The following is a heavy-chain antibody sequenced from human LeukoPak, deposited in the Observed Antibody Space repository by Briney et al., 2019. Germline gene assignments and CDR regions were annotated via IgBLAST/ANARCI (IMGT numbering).Heavy chain of an antibody. CDR1: GGSISSGDYY. CDR3: ARAPAATNWFDP. CDR2: IYYSGST. D-gene: IGHD2-15*01. V-gene: IGHV4-30-4*08. Sequence: SETLSLTCTVSGGSISSGDYYWSWIRQPPGKGLEWIGYIYYSGSTYYNPSLKSRVTISVDTSKNQFSLKLSSVTAADTAVYCCARAPAATNWFDPWGQGTLVTVSS. J-gene: IGHJ5*02.